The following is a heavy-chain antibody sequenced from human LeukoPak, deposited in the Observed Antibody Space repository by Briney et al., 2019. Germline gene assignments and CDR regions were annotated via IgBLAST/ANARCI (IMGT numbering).Heavy chain of an antibody. J-gene: IGHJ4*02. CDR1: GGTFSSYA. D-gene: IGHD2-15*01. Sequence: SVKVSCKASGGTFSSYAISWARQAPGQGLEWMGGIIPIFGTANYAQKFQGRVTITTDESTSTAYMELSSLRSEDTSVYYCASEYLESSGRVDYCGQGTVVTLSS. CDR3: ASEYLESSGRVDY. CDR2: IIPIFGTA. V-gene: IGHV1-69*05.